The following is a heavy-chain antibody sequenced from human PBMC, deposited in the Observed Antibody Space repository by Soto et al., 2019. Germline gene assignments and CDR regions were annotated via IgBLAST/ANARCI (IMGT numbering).Heavy chain of an antibody. J-gene: IGHJ4*02. CDR3: ARGTRALITSFFAY. CDR2: VHESGST. Sequence: SETLSLTCSFSCDAIINYYWSWIRQTPGRGLEWIGCVHESGSTDYNPSLRGRVIISLHTSKSQFSLSLRSATAADTATYYCARGTRALITSFFAYWGQGIPVTVSS. D-gene: IGHD1-20*01. CDR1: CDAIINYY. V-gene: IGHV4-59*03.